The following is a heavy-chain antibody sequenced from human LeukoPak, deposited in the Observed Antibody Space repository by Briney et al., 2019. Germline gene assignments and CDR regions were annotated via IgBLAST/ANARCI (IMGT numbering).Heavy chain of an antibody. V-gene: IGHV3-48*03. CDR2: ISSSGSTI. CDR1: GVTFSGYE. CDR3: ARDFNDCSSTSCYKGWVDYMDV. Sequence: GGSLRLSCAASGVTFSGYEMNWVRQAPGKGLEWVSYISSSGSTIYYADSVKGRFTISRDNAKNSLYLQMNSLRAEDTAVYYCARDFNDCSSTSCYKGWVDYMDVWGKGTTVTVSS. D-gene: IGHD2-2*02. J-gene: IGHJ6*03.